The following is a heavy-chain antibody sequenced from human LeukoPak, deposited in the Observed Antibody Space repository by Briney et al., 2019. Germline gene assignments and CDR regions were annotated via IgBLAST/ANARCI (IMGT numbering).Heavy chain of an antibody. D-gene: IGHD6-19*01. CDR2: IKSKTDGGTT. J-gene: IGHJ4*02. CDR3: TTGPSVAGEYYFDY. CDR1: GFTFSNAW. V-gene: IGHV3-15*01. Sequence: GGSLRLSCAASGFTFSNAWMSLVRQAPGKGLEWVGRIKSKTDGGTTDYAAPVKGRFTISRDDSKNTLYLQMNSLKTEDTAVYYCTTGPSVAGEYYFDYWGQGTLVTVSS.